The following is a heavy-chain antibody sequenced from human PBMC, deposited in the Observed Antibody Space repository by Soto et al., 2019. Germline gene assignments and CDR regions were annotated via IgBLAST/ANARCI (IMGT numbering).Heavy chain of an antibody. D-gene: IGHD4-17*01. CDR3: ATPDGDYFGFYYFDD. CDR2: FDPEDGET. CDR1: GYTLTELS. J-gene: IGHJ4*02. V-gene: IGHV1-24*01. Sequence: ASVKVSCKVSGYTLTELSMHWVRQAPGKGLEWMGGFDPEDGETIYAQKFQGRVTMTEDTSTDTAYMELSSLRSEDTAVYYCATPDGDYFGFYYFDDWGQGTLVTVSS.